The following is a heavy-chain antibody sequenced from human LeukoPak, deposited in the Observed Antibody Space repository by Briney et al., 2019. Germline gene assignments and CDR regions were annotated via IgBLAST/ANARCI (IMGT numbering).Heavy chain of an antibody. CDR3: ARDSPKRIII. V-gene: IGHV3-66*01. CDR2: IYSGGST. Sequence: SGGSLRLSCAASGFTVSSNYMSWVRQAPGKGLEWVSVIYSGGSTYYADSVKGRFTISRDNSKDTLYLQMNSLRAEDTAVYYCARDSPKRIIIWGQGTMVTVFS. J-gene: IGHJ3*02. CDR1: GFTVSSNY. D-gene: IGHD3-16*01.